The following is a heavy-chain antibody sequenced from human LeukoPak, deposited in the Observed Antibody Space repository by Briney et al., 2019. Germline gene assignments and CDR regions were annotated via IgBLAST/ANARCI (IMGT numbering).Heavy chain of an antibody. V-gene: IGHV7-4-1*02. CDR3: ARASTYYDFWSGYLSGGYFDY. D-gene: IGHD3-3*01. Sequence: ASVKVSCTASGYTFTSYAMNWVRQAPGQGLEWIGWINTNSGNPTYAQGFTGRFVFSLDTSVSTAYLQISSLRAEDTAVYSCARASTYYDFWSGYLSGGYFDYWGQGTLVTVSS. J-gene: IGHJ4*02. CDR2: INTNSGNP. CDR1: GYTFTSYA.